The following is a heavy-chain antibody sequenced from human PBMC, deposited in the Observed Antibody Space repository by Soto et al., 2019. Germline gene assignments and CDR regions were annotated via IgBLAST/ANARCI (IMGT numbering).Heavy chain of an antibody. CDR1: GGSISSGGYY. J-gene: IGHJ3*02. CDR3: ARDTSAYRVNYGGYHDAFDI. Sequence: PSETLSLTCTVSGGSISSGGYYWSWIRQHPGKGLEWIGYIYYSGSTYYNPSLKSRVTISVDTSKNQFSLKLSSVTAADTAVYYCARDTSAYRVNYGGYHDAFDIWGQGTMVTVSS. CDR2: IYYSGST. V-gene: IGHV4-31*03. D-gene: IGHD4-17*01.